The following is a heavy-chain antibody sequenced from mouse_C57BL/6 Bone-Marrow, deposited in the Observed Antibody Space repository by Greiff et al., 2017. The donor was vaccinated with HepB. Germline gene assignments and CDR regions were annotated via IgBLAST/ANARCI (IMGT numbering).Heavy chain of an antibody. D-gene: IGHD4-1*01. J-gene: IGHJ2*01. Sequence: EVMLVESGGGLVKPGGSLKLSCAASGFTFSSYAMSWVRQTPEKRLEWVATISDGGSYTYYPDNVKGRFTISRDNAKNNLYLQMSHLKSEDTAMYYCARDPGTYYFGYWGQGTTLTVSS. CDR1: GFTFSSYA. V-gene: IGHV5-4*01. CDR2: ISDGGSYT. CDR3: ARDPGTYYFGY.